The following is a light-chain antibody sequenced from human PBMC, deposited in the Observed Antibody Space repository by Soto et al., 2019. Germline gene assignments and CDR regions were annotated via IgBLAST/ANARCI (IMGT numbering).Light chain of an antibody. J-gene: IGKJ4*01. CDR3: KEYHSISLLT. CDR1: QNINNW. V-gene: IGKV1-5*03. Sequence: DIVMPGSPCALSSSLGDRVHITCLASQNINNWLAWYHQKPGKAPKLLLYRASTLESGVPSRFSGSGAGTEFTLTISSLQPGDFATYYCKEYHSISLLTVAGATKG. CDR2: RAS.